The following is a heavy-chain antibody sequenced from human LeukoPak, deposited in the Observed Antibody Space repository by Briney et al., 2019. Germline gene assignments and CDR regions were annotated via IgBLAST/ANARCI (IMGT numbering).Heavy chain of an antibody. CDR1: GYTFTGYY. Sequence: ASVTVSCKASGYTFTGYYMHWVRQAPGQGLEWMGWINPNSGGTNYAQKFQGRVTMTRDTSISTVYMELSRLRSDDTAVYYCARDMFDFWRGYDYWGQGTLVTVSS. D-gene: IGHD3-3*01. CDR2: INPNSGGT. J-gene: IGHJ4*02. CDR3: ARDMFDFWRGYDY. V-gene: IGHV1-2*02.